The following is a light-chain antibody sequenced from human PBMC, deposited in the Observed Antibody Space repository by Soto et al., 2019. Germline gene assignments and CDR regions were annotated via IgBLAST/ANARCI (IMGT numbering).Light chain of an antibody. CDR3: QQYVTSPWA. CDR1: QSVSSSF. J-gene: IGKJ1*01. CDR2: GAS. Sequence: EIVLTQSPGTLSLSPGERATLSCRASQSVSSSFLAWYQQKPGQAPRLLIYGASNRATGIPDRFSGSGSGTDFTLTVSRLEPEDFAVYYCQQYVTSPWAFGQGTNV. V-gene: IGKV3-20*01.